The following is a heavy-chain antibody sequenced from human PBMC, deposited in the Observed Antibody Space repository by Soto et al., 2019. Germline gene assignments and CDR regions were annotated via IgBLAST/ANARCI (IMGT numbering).Heavy chain of an antibody. Sequence: GASVKVSCKASGYTFTGYYMHWVRQAPGQGLEWMGWINPNSGGTNYAQKFQGWVTMTRDTSISTAYMELSRLRSDDTAVYYCARGTPGSGTLSTEGTIYGMDVWGQGTTVTVSS. CDR3: ARGTPGSGTLSTEGTIYGMDV. CDR2: INPNSGGT. CDR1: GYTFTGYY. D-gene: IGHD3-10*01. V-gene: IGHV1-2*04. J-gene: IGHJ6*02.